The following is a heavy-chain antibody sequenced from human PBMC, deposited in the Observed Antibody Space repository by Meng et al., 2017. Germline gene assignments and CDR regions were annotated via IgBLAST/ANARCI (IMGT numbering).Heavy chain of an antibody. Sequence: GESLKISCAASGFTFSSYAMHWVRQAPGKGLEWVAVISYDGSNKYYADSVKGRFTISRDNSKNTLYLQMNSLRAEDTAVYYCAKQAVAGVYYFDYCGQG. D-gene: IGHD6-19*01. CDR2: ISYDGSNK. CDR3: AKQAVAGVYYFDY. CDR1: GFTFSSYA. V-gene: IGHV3-30*04. J-gene: IGHJ4*02.